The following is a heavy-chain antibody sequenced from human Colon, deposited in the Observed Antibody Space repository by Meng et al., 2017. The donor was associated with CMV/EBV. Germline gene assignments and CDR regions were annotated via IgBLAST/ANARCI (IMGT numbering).Heavy chain of an antibody. CDR3: AKPKEYASAYGLDV. CDR2: ISSGGGAT. J-gene: IGHJ6*02. V-gene: IGHV3-23*01. Sequence: GESLKISCAGSGFTFSNHAMNWVRQAPGKGLEWVSVISSGGGATYFADSVKGRFTISRDNSKKTLFLQMNSLRAEDTAVYYCAKPKEYASAYGLDVWGQGTTVTVSS. CDR1: GFTFSNHA. D-gene: IGHD1-26*01.